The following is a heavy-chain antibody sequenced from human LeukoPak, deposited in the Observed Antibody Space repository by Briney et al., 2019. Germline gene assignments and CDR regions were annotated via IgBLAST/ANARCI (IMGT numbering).Heavy chain of an antibody. D-gene: IGHD1-1*01. CDR2: INSDGSST. J-gene: IGHJ4*02. CDR3: ARVSPWKRMDHPFDY. Sequence: PGGSLRLSCAASGFTFSSYWMHWVRQAPGKGLVWVSRINSDGSSTSYADSVKGRFTISRDNAKNSLYLQMNSLRAEDTAVYYCARVSPWKRMDHPFDYWGQGTLVTVSS. CDR1: GFTFSSYW. V-gene: IGHV3-74*01.